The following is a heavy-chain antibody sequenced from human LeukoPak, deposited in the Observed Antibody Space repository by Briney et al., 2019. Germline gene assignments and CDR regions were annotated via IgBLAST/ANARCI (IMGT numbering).Heavy chain of an antibody. Sequence: SETLSLTCTVSGGSVSSGGYYWSWIRQHPGKGLGWIGYIYYSGSTYYNPSLKSRVTISVDTSKNQFSLKLSSVTAADTAVYYCARFGVMDAFDIWGQGTMVTVSS. V-gene: IGHV4-31*03. D-gene: IGHD3-16*01. CDR1: GGSVSSGGYY. J-gene: IGHJ3*02. CDR2: IYYSGST. CDR3: ARFGVMDAFDI.